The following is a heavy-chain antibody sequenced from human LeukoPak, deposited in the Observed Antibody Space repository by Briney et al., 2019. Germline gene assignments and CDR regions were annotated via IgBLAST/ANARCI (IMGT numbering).Heavy chain of an antibody. J-gene: IGHJ5*02. Sequence: ASVKVSCKASGYTFTTYDINWVRQATGQGLEWMGWMNPVSGNTGYVQKFQGRVTMTRNTSISTAYMELSSLKSEDTAVYYCARGRGSGHKENWFDPWGQRTLVTVSS. D-gene: IGHD6-19*01. CDR2: MNPVSGNT. CDR1: GYTFTTYD. V-gene: IGHV1-8*01. CDR3: ARGRGSGHKENWFDP.